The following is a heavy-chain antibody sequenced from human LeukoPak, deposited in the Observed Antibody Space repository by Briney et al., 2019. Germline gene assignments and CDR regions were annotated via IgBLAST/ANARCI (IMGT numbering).Heavy chain of an antibody. CDR3: ARRIYYDGSGYFDY. J-gene: IGHJ4*02. V-gene: IGHV4-39*01. Sequence: SETLSLTCTVSGGSVSSDAYYWGWIRQPPGKGLEWIGSISYTGSTYYNPSLKSRVTISVDTSKNQFFLKLNSVTAADTAVYYCARRIYYDGSGYFDYWGQGTLVTVSS. CDR1: GGSVSSDAYY. D-gene: IGHD3-22*01. CDR2: ISYTGST.